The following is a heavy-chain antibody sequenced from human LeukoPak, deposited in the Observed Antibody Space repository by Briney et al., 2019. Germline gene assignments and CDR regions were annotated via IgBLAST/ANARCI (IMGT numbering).Heavy chain of an antibody. J-gene: IGHJ5*02. Sequence: GGSLRLSCAASGFTFSSYAMSWVRQAPGKGLEWVSAISGSGGSTYYADSVKGRFTISRDNSKNTLYLQMNSLRAEDTAVYYCAKDSRSSWQQETNWFDPWGQGTLVTVSS. D-gene: IGHD6-13*01. CDR1: GFTFSSYA. V-gene: IGHV3-23*01. CDR2: ISGSGGST. CDR3: AKDSRSSWQQETNWFDP.